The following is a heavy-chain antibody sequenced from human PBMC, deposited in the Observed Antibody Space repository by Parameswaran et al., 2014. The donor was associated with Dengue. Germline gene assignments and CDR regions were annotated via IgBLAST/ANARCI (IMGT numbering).Heavy chain of an antibody. Sequence: RWIRQPPGKGLEWIGRIYTSGSTNYNPSLKSRVTMSVDTSKNQFSLKLSSVTAADTAVYYCARDEGEDYSIDYWGQGTLVTVSS. V-gene: IGHV4-4*07. CDR2: IYTSGST. J-gene: IGHJ4*02. CDR3: ARDEGEDYSIDY. D-gene: IGHD4-11*01.